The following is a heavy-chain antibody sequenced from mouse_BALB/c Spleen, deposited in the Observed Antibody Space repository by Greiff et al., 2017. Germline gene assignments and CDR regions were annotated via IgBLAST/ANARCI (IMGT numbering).Heavy chain of an antibody. J-gene: IGHJ3*01. V-gene: IGHV3-6*02. Sequence: DVHLVESGPGLVKPSQSLSLTCSVTGYSITSGYYWNWIRQFPGNKLEWMGYISYDGSNNYNPSLKNRISITRDTSKNQFFLKLNSVTTEDTATYYCARDWESWFAYWGQGTLVTVSA. D-gene: IGHD4-1*01. CDR2: ISYDGSN. CDR1: GYSITSGYY. CDR3: ARDWESWFAY.